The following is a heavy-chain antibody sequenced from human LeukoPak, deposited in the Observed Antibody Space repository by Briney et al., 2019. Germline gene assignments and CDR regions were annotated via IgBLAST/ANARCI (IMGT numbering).Heavy chain of an antibody. Sequence: GGSLRLSXAASGFTFSSYEFNWVRQVPGKGLEWVSYISSSGNTIYYVDSVKGRFTVSRDNAKNSLSLQMNGLRAEDTAIYYCARERIYGDYFDYWGQGALVTVSS. J-gene: IGHJ4*02. CDR3: ARERIYGDYFDY. CDR1: GFTFSSYE. V-gene: IGHV3-48*03. D-gene: IGHD4-17*01. CDR2: ISSSGNTI.